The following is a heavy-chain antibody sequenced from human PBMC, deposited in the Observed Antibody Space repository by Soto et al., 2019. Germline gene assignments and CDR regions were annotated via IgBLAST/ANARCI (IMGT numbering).Heavy chain of an antibody. CDR1: GFTFGDSY. D-gene: IGHD2-15*01. Sequence: PGGSLRLSCAGSGFTFGDSYMSWIRQAPGKGLEWLSYISPGSRYPAYADSVKGRFTISRDNAKRSLYLQMMSLAAEDTAIYYCVRGGGGGLFDPWGQGTMVTVSS. V-gene: IGHV3-11*06. J-gene: IGHJ5*02. CDR3: VRGGGGGLFDP. CDR2: ISPGSRYP.